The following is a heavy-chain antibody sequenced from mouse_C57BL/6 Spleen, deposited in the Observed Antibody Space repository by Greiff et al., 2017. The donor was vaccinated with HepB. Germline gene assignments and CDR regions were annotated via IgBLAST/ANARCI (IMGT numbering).Heavy chain of an antibody. D-gene: IGHD2-1*01. J-gene: IGHJ2*01. V-gene: IGHV7-3*01. CDR3: ARLYYGSYLDY. CDR2: IRNKANGYTT. CDR1: GFTFTDYY. Sequence: EVKLVESGGGLVQPGGSLSLSCAASGFTFTDYYMSWVRQPPGKVLEWLGFIRNKANGYTTEYSASVKGRFTISRDNSQSVLYLQMNALRAEDSATYYCARLYYGSYLDYWGQGTTLTVSS.